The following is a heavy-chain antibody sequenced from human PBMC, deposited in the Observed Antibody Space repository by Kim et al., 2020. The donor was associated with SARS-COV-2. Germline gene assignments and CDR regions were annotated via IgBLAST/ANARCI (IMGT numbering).Heavy chain of an antibody. Sequence: GGSLRLSCAASGFTFSSYWMSWVRQAPGKGLEWVANIKQDGSEKYYVDSVKGRFTISRDNAKNSLYLQMNSLRAEDTAVYYCARDPPSSGYSNDYWGQGTLVTVSS. D-gene: IGHD3-22*01. CDR2: IKQDGSEK. J-gene: IGHJ4*02. CDR1: GFTFSSYW. V-gene: IGHV3-7*01. CDR3: ARDPPSSGYSNDY.